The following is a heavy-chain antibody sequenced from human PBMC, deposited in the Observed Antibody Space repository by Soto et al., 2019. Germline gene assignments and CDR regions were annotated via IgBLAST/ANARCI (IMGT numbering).Heavy chain of an antibody. J-gene: IGHJ4*02. CDR2: IWYGGSNK. CDR3: ARDQGEQLPPDY. D-gene: IGHD6-6*01. CDR1: GFTFSSYG. V-gene: IGHV3-33*01. Sequence: QVQLVESGGGVVQPGRSLRLSCAASGFTFSSYGMHWVRQAPGKGLGWVAVIWYGGSNKYYADSVKGRFTISRDNSKNTLYLQMNSLRAEDTAVYYWARDQGEQLPPDYWGQGTLVTVSS.